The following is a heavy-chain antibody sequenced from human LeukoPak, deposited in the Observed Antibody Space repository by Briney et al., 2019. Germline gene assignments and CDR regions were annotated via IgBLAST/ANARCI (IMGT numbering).Heavy chain of an antibody. D-gene: IGHD3-22*01. CDR1: GYSFTSYW. V-gene: IGHV5-51*01. CDR2: IYPGDSDT. Sequence: GESLKISCKGSGYSFTSYWIGWVRQMPGKGLEWMGIIYPGDSDTRYSPSFQGQVTISADKSISTAYLQWSSLKASDTAMYYCAGSTGFYDSSGYTAFDIWGQGTMVTVSS. J-gene: IGHJ3*02. CDR3: AGSTGFYDSSGYTAFDI.